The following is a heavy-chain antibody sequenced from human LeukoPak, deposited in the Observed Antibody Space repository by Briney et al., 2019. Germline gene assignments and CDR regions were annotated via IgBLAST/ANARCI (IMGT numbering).Heavy chain of an antibody. CDR2: IFTSGST. D-gene: IGHD3-10*01. V-gene: IGHV4-4*07. J-gene: IGHJ6*03. Sequence: SEPLFPTCSVSGGSISSYYWSWIRQPAGKGLEWIGRIFTSGSTKYNPSLKSRVTISVDTSKNQFSLKLSSVTAADTAVYYCAREGKITMVRGVIRYYYMDVWGKGTTVTISS. CDR3: AREGKITMVRGVIRYYYMDV. CDR1: GGSISSYY.